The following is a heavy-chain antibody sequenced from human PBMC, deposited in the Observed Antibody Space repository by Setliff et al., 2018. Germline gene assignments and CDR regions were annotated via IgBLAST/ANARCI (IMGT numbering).Heavy chain of an antibody. CDR2: INHSGST. V-gene: IGHV4-59*04. CDR1: GGSISSYY. CDR3: AASRAYTGAVEEWFLPKTFDF. D-gene: IGHD3-10*01. J-gene: IGHJ4*02. Sequence: SETLSLTCTVSGGSISSYYWSWIRQPPGKGLEWIAKINHSGSTNYNPSLKSRVTLSIDTSKNQFSLKLSSVTAADAALYYCAASRAYTGAVEEWFLPKTFDFWGQGSPVTVSS.